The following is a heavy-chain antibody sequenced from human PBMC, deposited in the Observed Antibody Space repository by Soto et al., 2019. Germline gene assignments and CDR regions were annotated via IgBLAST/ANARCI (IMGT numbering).Heavy chain of an antibody. J-gene: IGHJ4*02. Sequence: GGSLRLSCAASGFTFSSYLMHWVRQAPGKGLVWVSRINSDGSSTSCADSVKGRFTISRDNAKNTLYLQMNSLRAEDTAVYYCARARPDVPFGYWGQGTLVTVSS. CDR3: ARARPDVPFGY. CDR2: INSDGSST. V-gene: IGHV3-74*01. CDR1: GFTFSSYL.